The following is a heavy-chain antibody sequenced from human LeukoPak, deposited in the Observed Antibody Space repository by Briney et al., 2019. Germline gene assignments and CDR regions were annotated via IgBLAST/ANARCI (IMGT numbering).Heavy chain of an antibody. V-gene: IGHV3-23*01. J-gene: IGHJ4*02. CDR3: AKDSTGANFDY. CDR1: GFTFSSYS. CDR2: ISGSGGST. D-gene: IGHD6-25*01. Sequence: PGGSLRLSCAASGFTFSSYSMNWVRQAPGNGLEWVSAISGSGGSTYYADSVKGRFTISRDNSKNTLYLQMNSLRAEDTAVYYCAKDSTGANFDYWGQGTLVTVSS.